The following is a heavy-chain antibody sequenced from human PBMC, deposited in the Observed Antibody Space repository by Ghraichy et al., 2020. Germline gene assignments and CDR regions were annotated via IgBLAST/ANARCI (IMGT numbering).Heavy chain of an antibody. Sequence: ASVNVSCKASGYTFTNYAMNWVRQAPGQGLEWMGWINTNTGNPTYAQGFTGRFVFSLDTSVSTAYLQISSLKAEDTAVYFCARGGDLYPYYFDYWGQGTLVTVSS. CDR2: INTNTGNP. J-gene: IGHJ4*02. CDR1: GYTFTNYA. V-gene: IGHV7-4-1*02. D-gene: IGHD2-21*02. CDR3: ARGGDLYPYYFDY.